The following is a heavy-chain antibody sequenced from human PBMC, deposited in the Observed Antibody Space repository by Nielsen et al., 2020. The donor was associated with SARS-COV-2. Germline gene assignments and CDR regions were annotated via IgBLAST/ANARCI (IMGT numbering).Heavy chain of an antibody. CDR1: GFNFDNSA. D-gene: IGHD2-2*03. V-gene: IGHV3-23*01. J-gene: IGHJ4*02. CDR2: ISGSGDRT. CDR3: AKDFHGSVADFFGN. Sequence: GESLKISCAASGFNFDNSAMSWVRQTSGKGLEWVSSISGSGDRTDYADSVKGRVIISRDNSKNTLHLQMNSLRAEDTALYFCAKDFHGSVADFFGNWGQGTLVTVSS.